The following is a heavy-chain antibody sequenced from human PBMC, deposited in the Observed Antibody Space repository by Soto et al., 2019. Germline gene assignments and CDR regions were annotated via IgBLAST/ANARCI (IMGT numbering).Heavy chain of an antibody. CDR2: IVVCSGNT. Sequence: ASVKVSCKASGFTFTNSAVQWVRQARGQRLEWIGWIVVCSGNTNYAQKFQERVTITRDMSTSTAYMELSSLRSEDTAVYYCAASYYDILTGSAVSMDVWGQGTTVTVSS. CDR1: GFTFTNSA. CDR3: AASYYDILTGSAVSMDV. D-gene: IGHD3-9*01. J-gene: IGHJ6*02. V-gene: IGHV1-58*01.